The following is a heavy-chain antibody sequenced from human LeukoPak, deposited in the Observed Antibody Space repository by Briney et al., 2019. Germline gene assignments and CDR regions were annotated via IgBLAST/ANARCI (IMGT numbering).Heavy chain of an antibody. V-gene: IGHV3-9*01. J-gene: IGHJ6*02. CDR1: GFTFDDYA. Sequence: QAGGSLRLSCAASGFTFDDYAMHWVRQAPGKGLEWVSGISWNSGSIGYADSVKGRFTISRDNAKNSLYLQMNSLRAEDTALYYCAKDQDYYYYYGMGVWGQGTTVTVSS. CDR3: AKDQDYYYYYGMGV. CDR2: ISWNSGSI.